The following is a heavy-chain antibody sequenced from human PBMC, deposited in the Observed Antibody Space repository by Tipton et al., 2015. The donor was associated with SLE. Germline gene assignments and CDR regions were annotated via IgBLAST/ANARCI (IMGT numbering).Heavy chain of an antibody. V-gene: IGHV4-59*08. J-gene: IGHJ3*02. CDR1: GGSISSYY. D-gene: IGHD3-22*01. CDR3: ARGYDSSGYYYKAFDI. CDR2: FYYSGSA. Sequence: TLSFTCTVPGGSISSYYWSWIRQPPGKGLEWIGYFYYSGSANYNPSLKSRVTISVDTSKNQFSLKLSSVTAADTAVYYCARGYDSSGYYYKAFDIWGQGTMVTVSS.